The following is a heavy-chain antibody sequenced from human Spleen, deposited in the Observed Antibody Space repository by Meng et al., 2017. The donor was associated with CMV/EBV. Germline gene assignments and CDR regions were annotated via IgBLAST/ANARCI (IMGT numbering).Heavy chain of an antibody. V-gene: IGHV3-21*01. J-gene: IGHJ6*02. CDR3: ARDSLTAGYYGMDV. CDR2: ITGGSTYL. Sequence: GESLKISCAASGVSFSTYAMTWVRQAPGKGLEWVSSITGGSTYLYYADSVKGRFTISRDNAKNTLHLQMDNLRAEDTAVYYCARDSLTAGYYGMDVWGQGATVTISS. CDR1: GVSFSTYA. D-gene: IGHD1-20*01.